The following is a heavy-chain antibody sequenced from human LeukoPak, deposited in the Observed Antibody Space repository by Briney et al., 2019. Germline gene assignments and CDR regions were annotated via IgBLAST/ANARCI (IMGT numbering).Heavy chain of an antibody. CDR1: GGSISSFY. Sequence: NPSETLSLTCTVSGGSISSFYWSWIRQPAGKGLEWIGRIYTSGSTNYNPSLKSRVTMSVDTSKNQFSLKLTSVTAADTAVYYCARVTYGSSSMSLDAFDIWGQGTMVTVSS. J-gene: IGHJ3*02. V-gene: IGHV4-4*07. CDR2: IYTSGST. D-gene: IGHD6-6*01. CDR3: ARVTYGSSSMSLDAFDI.